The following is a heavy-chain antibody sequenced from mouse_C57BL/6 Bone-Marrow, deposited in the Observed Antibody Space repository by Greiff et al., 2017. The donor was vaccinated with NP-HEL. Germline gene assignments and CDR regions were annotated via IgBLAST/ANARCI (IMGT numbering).Heavy chain of an antibody. J-gene: IGHJ3*01. CDR1: GFTFSSYA. CDR3: TRDYYGSSWFAY. CDR2: ISSGGDYI. D-gene: IGHD1-1*01. V-gene: IGHV5-9-1*02. Sequence: EVKVVESGAGLVKPGGSLKLSCAASGFTFSSYAMSWVRQTPEKRLEWVAYISSGGDYIYYADTVKGRFTISRDNARNTLYLQMSSLKSEDTAMYYCTRDYYGSSWFAYWGQGTLVTVSA.